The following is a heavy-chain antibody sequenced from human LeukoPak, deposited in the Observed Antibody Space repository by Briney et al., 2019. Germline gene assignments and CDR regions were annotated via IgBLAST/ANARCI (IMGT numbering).Heavy chain of an antibody. CDR1: GGSISSSSYY. CDR3: ARGKGYSSSWYNPDY. CDR2: IYYSGST. D-gene: IGHD6-13*01. J-gene: IGHJ4*02. Sequence: SETLSLTCTVSGGSISSSSYYWGWIRQPPGKGLEWIGSIYYSGSTYYNPSLKSRVTISVDTSKNQFSLKLSSVTAADTAVYYCARGKGYSSSWYNPDYWGQGTLVTVSS. V-gene: IGHV4-39*07.